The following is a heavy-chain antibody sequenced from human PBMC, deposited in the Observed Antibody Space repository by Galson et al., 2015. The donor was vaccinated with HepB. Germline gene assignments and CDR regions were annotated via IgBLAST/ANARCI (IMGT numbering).Heavy chain of an antibody. V-gene: IGHV3-30*04. CDR3: AREVMEGGSWPRSLYYYGVDV. CDR1: GLTFRTYS. J-gene: IGHJ6*02. D-gene: IGHD3-16*02. CDR2: TSYDGTYK. Sequence: SLRLSCAASGLTFRTYSMHWVRQAPGKGLEWVAVTSYDGTYKYYADSVKGRFTISRDNSKNTLYLQMNSLRAEDTAVYFCAREVMEGGSWPRSLYYYGVDVWGQGTTVTVSS.